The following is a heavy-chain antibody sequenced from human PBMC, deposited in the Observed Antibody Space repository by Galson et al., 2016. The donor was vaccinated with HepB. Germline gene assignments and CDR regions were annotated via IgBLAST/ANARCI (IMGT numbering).Heavy chain of an antibody. J-gene: IGHJ4*02. Sequence: SVKVSCKASGYTFSNFGLSWVRQAPGQGLEWMGWISTYNGNRHYARKFQGRVTMTTDTYTSAAYMELRSPRSDDTAVYYCARDRTPLGSGTYYDFDFWGQGTLVTVSS. CDR2: ISTYNGNR. V-gene: IGHV1-18*01. CDR1: GYTFSNFG. CDR3: ARDRTPLGSGTYYDFDF. D-gene: IGHD3-10*01.